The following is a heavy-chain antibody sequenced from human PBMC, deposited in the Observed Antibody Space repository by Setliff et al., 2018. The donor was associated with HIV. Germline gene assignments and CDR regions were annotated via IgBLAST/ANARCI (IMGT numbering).Heavy chain of an antibody. J-gene: IGHJ3*02. CDR1: GFTLSSYS. Sequence: PGGSLRLSCAASGFTLSSYSMNWVRQAPGKGLEWVSVIYSGGSTYYADSVKGRFTISRDNSKNTLYLQMNSLRPEDTAVYYCAREPTYYYDSSGPHDAFDIWGQGTMVTVSS. D-gene: IGHD3-22*01. CDR3: AREPTYYYDSSGPHDAFDI. CDR2: IYSGGST. V-gene: IGHV3-66*01.